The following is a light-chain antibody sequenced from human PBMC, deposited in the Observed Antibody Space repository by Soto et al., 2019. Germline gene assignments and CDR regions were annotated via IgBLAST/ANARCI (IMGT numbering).Light chain of an antibody. CDR2: DVS. V-gene: IGLV2-11*01. CDR3: CSYAGSYTLWV. CDR1: SSDVGGYNY. Sequence: QSALIQPRSVSGSPGQSVTISCTGTSSDVGGYNYVSWYQQYPGKAPKLIIYDVSKRPSGVPDRFSGSKSGNTASLTISGLQGEDEADYYCCSYAGSYTLWVFGGGTKVTVL. J-gene: IGLJ3*02.